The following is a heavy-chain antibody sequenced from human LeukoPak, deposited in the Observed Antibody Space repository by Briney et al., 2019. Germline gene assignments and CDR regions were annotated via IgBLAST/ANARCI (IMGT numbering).Heavy chain of an antibody. CDR3: ARGSTTVATKDWFDP. Sequence: GGSLRLSCAASGFTFSSYWMHWVRQVPGKGLLWVARINTYGTSTTYGDSVEGRFTISRDNAKNTLYLEMNSLRDDDTAVYYCARGSTTVATKDWFDPWGQGTQVTVSS. J-gene: IGHJ5*02. CDR2: INTYGTST. V-gene: IGHV3-74*03. D-gene: IGHD5-12*01. CDR1: GFTFSSYW.